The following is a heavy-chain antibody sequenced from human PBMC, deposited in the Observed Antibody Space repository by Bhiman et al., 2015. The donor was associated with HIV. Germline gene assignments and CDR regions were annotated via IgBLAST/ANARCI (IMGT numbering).Heavy chain of an antibody. J-gene: IGHJ4*02. CDR1: RFIVSSNY. D-gene: IGHD7-27*01. V-gene: IGHV3-66*01. CDR3: AREEDWGSDFDY. CDR2: IYSGGST. Sequence: EVQLVESGGGLVQPGGSLRLSCAASRFIVSSNYMSWVRQAPGKGLEWVSVIYSGGSTYYADSVKGRFTISRDNAKNSLYLQMNSLRAEDTAVYYCAREEDWGSDFDYWGQGTLVTVSS.